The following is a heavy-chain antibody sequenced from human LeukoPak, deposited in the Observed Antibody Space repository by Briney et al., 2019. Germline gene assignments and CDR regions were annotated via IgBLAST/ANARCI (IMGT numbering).Heavy chain of an antibody. V-gene: IGHV4-61*02. D-gene: IGHD3-22*01. CDR1: GGSISSGSYY. CDR2: IYTSGST. Sequence: SQTLSLTCTVSGGSISSGSYYWSWIRQPAGKGLEWIGRIYTSGSTNYNPSLKSRVTMSVDTSKNPFSLKLSSVTAADTAVYYCAREGGPDFDYYDSSGYYDYWGQGTLVTVSS. J-gene: IGHJ4*02. CDR3: AREGGPDFDYYDSSGYYDY.